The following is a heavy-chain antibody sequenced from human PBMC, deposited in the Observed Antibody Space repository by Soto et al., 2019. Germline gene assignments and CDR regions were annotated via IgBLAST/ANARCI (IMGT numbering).Heavy chain of an antibody. CDR2: ISGSGGST. CDR3: AKENYYDSIGSPRGSYDY. CDR1: GFTVSSNY. Sequence: GGSLRLSCAASGFTVSSNYMSWVRQAPGKGLEWVSAISGSGGSTYYADSVKGRFTISRDNSKNTLYLQMNSLRAEDTAVYYCAKENYYDSIGSPRGSYDYWGQGTLVTVSS. J-gene: IGHJ4*02. D-gene: IGHD3-22*01. V-gene: IGHV3-23*01.